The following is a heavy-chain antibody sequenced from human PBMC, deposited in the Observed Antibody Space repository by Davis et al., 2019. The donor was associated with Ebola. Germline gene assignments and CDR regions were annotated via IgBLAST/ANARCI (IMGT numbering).Heavy chain of an antibody. V-gene: IGHV3-15*01. CDR3: TTDQQYYDYVWGSYRKRIDY. D-gene: IGHD3-16*02. CDR1: GFTFSNAW. CDR2: IKSKTDGGTT. Sequence: GGSLRLSCAASGFTFSNAWMSWVRQAPGKGLEWVGRIKSKTDGGTTDYAAPVKGRFTISRDDSKNTLYLQMNSLKTEDTAVYYCTTDQQYYDYVWGSYRKRIDYWGQGTLVTVSS. J-gene: IGHJ4*02.